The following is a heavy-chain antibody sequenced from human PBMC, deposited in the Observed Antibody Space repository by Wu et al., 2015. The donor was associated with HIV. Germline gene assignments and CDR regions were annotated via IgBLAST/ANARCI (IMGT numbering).Heavy chain of an antibody. CDR1: GYTFISYG. Sequence: QVQLVQSGAEVKKPGASVKVSCKASGYTFISYGINWVRQAPGQGLEWMGGFDPEDGETIYAQKFQGRVTMTEDTSTDTAYMELSSLRSEDTAVYYCATGQNYYDSSGYFDAFDIWGQGTMVTVSS. J-gene: IGHJ3*02. V-gene: IGHV1-24*01. CDR2: FDPEDGET. CDR3: ATGQNYYDSSGYFDAFDI. D-gene: IGHD3-22*01.